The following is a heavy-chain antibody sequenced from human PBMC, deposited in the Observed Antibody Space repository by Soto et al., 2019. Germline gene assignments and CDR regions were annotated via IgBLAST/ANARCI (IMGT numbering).Heavy chain of an antibody. Sequence: QVQLQQWGAGLLKPSETLSLTCAVYGGSFSGYYWRWIRQPPGKGLEWIGEINHSGSTNYNPSLKCRVTISGDTSKNQFSLKLSSVTAADAAVYYCYAGAGACTWNWFDPWGQGTLVTVSS. CDR3: YAGAGACTWNWFDP. CDR2: INHSGST. J-gene: IGHJ5*02. CDR1: GGSFSGYY. D-gene: IGHD2-8*01. V-gene: IGHV4-34*01.